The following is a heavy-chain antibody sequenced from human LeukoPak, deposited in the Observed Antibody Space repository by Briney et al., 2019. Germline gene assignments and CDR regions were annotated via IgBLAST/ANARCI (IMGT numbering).Heavy chain of an antibody. CDR2: IYYSGST. CDR1: GGSISSYY. CDR3: ARSGGYYYDVV. J-gene: IGHJ4*02. V-gene: IGHV4-59*08. D-gene: IGHD3-22*01. Sequence: SETLSLTCTVSGGSISSYYWSWIRQPPGKGLEWIGYIYYSGSTNYNPSLKSRVTISVDTSKNQFSLKLSSVTAADTAVFYCARSGGYYYDVVWGQGTLVTVSS.